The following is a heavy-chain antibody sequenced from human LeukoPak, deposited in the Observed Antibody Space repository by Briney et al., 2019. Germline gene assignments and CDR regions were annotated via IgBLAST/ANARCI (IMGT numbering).Heavy chain of an antibody. D-gene: IGHD6-6*01. CDR2: IIPIFGTA. Sequence: ASVKVSCRASGGTFSSYAISWVRQAPGQGLEWMGGIIPIFGTANYAQKFQGRVTITTDESTSTAYMELSSLRSEDTAVYYCARPIEYSSSLYDAFDIWGQGTMVTVSS. CDR3: ARPIEYSSSLYDAFDI. V-gene: IGHV1-69*05. J-gene: IGHJ3*02. CDR1: GGTFSSYA.